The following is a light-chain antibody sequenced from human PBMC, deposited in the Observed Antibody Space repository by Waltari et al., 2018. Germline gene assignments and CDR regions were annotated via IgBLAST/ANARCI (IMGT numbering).Light chain of an antibody. V-gene: IGLV1-44*01. J-gene: IGLJ3*02. CDR2: RFH. CDR1: RSNIGTNT. Sequence: QSVLTQPPSASGTPGQRVTIACSGGRSNIGTNTVSWYHPLPGTAPKLLIYRFHHRPSGVPARFSGSKSGTSASLVISGLQYEDEADYYCAAWDDSLNGVVFGGGTKVTVL. CDR3: AAWDDSLNGVV.